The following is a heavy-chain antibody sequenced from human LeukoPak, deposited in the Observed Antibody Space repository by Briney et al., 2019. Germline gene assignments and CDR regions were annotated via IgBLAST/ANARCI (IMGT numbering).Heavy chain of an antibody. CDR2: INPNSGGA. CDR3: ARGRGGGSYPYFDY. D-gene: IGHD1-26*01. V-gene: IGHV1-2*02. J-gene: IGHJ4*02. CDR1: GYTFTGYY. Sequence: GASVKVSCKASGYTFTGYYMHWVRQAPGQGLEWMGWINPNSGGANYAQKFQGRVTMTRDTSISTAYMELSRLRSDDTAVYSCARGRGGGSYPYFDYWGQGTLVTVSS.